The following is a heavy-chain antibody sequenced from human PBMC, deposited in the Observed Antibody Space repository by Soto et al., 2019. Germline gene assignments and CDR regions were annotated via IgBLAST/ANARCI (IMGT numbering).Heavy chain of an antibody. D-gene: IGHD6-13*01. CDR3: AGGGVYDSGRYHY. V-gene: IGHV3-7*01. J-gene: IGHJ4*02. CDR1: GFPFMTYW. Sequence: LRLSCEASGFPFMTYWMSWVRQAPGKGLEWVAHMKEEATEKYLDSVKGRFIISRDNAKNSLYLQMNSLRGDDTAVYYCAGGGVYDSGRYHYWGQGTLVTVSS. CDR2: MKEEATEK.